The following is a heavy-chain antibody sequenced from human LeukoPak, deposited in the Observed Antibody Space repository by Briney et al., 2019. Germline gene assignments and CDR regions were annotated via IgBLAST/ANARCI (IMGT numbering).Heavy chain of an antibody. CDR1: GYTFTGYY. CDR3: ARGVGYSSTNFDY. CDR2: INPNSGGT. V-gene: IGHV1-2*02. J-gene: IGHJ4*02. Sequence: ASVKVSYKASGYTFTGYYMHWVRQAPGQGLEWMGWINPNSGGTNYAQKFQGRVTMTRDTSISTAYMELSRLRSDDTAVYYCARGVGYSSTNFDYWGQGTLVTVSS. D-gene: IGHD6-19*01.